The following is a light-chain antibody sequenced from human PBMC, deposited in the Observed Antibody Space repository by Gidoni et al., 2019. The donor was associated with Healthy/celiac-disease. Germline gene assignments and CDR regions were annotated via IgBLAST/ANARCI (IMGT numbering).Light chain of an antibody. V-gene: IGKV3-15*01. CDR3: QQYNNWPPYT. CDR2: GAS. Sequence: ELVMTPSPATLSVSPGERATLSCRASQSVSSNLAWDQQKPGQAHRLLIYGASTRATGIPARVSGSGSGTEFTLTISSLQSEDFAVDYCQQYNNWPPYTFGQGTKLEIK. J-gene: IGKJ2*01. CDR1: QSVSSN.